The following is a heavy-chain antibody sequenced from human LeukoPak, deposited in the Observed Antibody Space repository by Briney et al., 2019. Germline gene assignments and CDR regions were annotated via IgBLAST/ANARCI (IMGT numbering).Heavy chain of an antibody. CDR1: GFIFSSYG. D-gene: IGHD4-23*01. J-gene: IGHJ6*04. CDR2: IWYDGSNK. CDR3: ARESPTTVAAPYYGMDV. V-gene: IGHV3-33*01. Sequence: GGSLRLSCAASGFIFSSYGMHWVRQAPGKGLEWVATIWYDGSNKYYADSVKGRFTISRDNSKNTLYVQMNSLRVEDTAVYYCARESPTTVAAPYYGMDVWGKGTTVTVSS.